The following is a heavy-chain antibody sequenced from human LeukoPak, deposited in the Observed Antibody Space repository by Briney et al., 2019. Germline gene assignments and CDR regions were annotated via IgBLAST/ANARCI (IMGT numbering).Heavy chain of an antibody. V-gene: IGHV3-30*18. CDR3: AKGINTYYYDSSGLSDAFDI. J-gene: IGHJ3*02. CDR2: ISYDGSNN. D-gene: IGHD3-22*01. CDR1: GFTFSSYG. Sequence: GGSLRLSCAASGFTFSSYGMHWVRQAPGKGLEWVAVISYDGSNNYYADSVKGRFTISRDNSKNTLYLQMNSLRAEDTAVYYCAKGINTYYYDSSGLSDAFDIWGQGTMVTVSS.